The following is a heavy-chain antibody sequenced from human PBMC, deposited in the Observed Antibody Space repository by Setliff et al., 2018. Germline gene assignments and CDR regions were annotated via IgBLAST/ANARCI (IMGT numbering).Heavy chain of an antibody. Sequence: SVKVSCKVSGGTFGSSAFTWVRQAPGPGLEYMGGIIPFFGNTNYAQKFQGRLSITADESTNTVYMELSSLRSEDTAVYYCARIGFGYYSTSGAWYFDNWGQGTLVTVSS. CDR2: IIPFFGNT. J-gene: IGHJ4*02. CDR3: ARIGFGYYSTSGAWYFDN. CDR1: GGTFGSSA. V-gene: IGHV1-69*13. D-gene: IGHD2-8*01.